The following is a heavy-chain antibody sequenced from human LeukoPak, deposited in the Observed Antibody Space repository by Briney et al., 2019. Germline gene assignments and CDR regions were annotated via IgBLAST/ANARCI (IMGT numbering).Heavy chain of an antibody. CDR1: GYTFTGYY. D-gene: IGHD2-15*01. Sequence: GASVKISCKASGYTFTGYYIHWLRHAPGQGLEYMGRINPNSGGANYAQKFQDRVTMTRDTSISTAYMELSRLRSDDTAVSYWSRDKGSSSVAYYFDPWGQGTLVTVPS. CDR2: INPNSGGA. J-gene: IGHJ4*02. CDR3: SRDKGSSSVAYYFDP. V-gene: IGHV1-2*06.